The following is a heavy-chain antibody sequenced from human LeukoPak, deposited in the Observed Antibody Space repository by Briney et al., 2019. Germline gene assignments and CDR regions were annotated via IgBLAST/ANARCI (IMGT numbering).Heavy chain of an antibody. CDR2: ISNDGNNK. CDR1: GFPFSSYG. D-gene: IGHD6-19*01. V-gene: IGHV3-30*18. CDR3: AKMPVGSQWLVFWFDP. J-gene: IGHJ5*02. Sequence: PGGSLRLSCAASGFPFSSYGMHWVRQAPGKGLEWVAAISNDGNNKFYADSVKGRFTMSRDNPKNTLYLQMNSLRAEDTAVYYCAKMPVGSQWLVFWFDPWGQGTLVTVSS.